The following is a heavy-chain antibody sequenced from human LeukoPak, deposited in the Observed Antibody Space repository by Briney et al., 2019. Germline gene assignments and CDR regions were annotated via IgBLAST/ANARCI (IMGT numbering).Heavy chain of an antibody. CDR3: ARSLSDYPFDY. CDR2: INPNSGGT. CDR1: GYTFSDFY. J-gene: IGHJ4*02. V-gene: IGHV1-2*02. D-gene: IGHD1-26*01. Sequence: ASVKGSCKASGYTFSDFYMHWVRQAPGQGLEWMGWINPNSGGTRDAQKFQGRVTMTRDTSISTAYMELSRLRSDDTAVYYCARSLSDYPFDYWGQGTLVTVSS.